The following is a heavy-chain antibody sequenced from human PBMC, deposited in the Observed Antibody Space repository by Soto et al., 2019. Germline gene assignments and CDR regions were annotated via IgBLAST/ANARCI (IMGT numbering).Heavy chain of an antibody. V-gene: IGHV3-11*01. CDR3: ARVRNDDSHFFLEY. J-gene: IGHJ4*02. D-gene: IGHD4-4*01. CDR1: GFSFSDDY. Sequence: PGGSLRLSCATSGFSFSDDYMSWLRQAPGKGLEWLSCISSSGNSIYYADSVKGRFTISRDNPKKSLHLQMNSLRAEDAALYYCARVRNDDSHFFLEYWGQGTLVTVSS. CDR2: ISSSGNSI.